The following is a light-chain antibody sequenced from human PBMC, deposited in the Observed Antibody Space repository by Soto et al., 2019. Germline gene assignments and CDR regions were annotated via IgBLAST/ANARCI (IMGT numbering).Light chain of an antibody. V-gene: IGLV1-44*01. CDR3: AAWDDSLNGWV. CDR2: SNN. CDR1: SSNIGSNT. J-gene: IGLJ3*02. Sequence: QSVLTQPPSASGTPGQRVTISCSGSSSNIGSNTVNWYQQLPGTAPKLLIYSNNQRPSGVPDRFSGSKSGTSASLAISRLQSEDEADYYCAAWDDSLNGWVFGGGTKLTV.